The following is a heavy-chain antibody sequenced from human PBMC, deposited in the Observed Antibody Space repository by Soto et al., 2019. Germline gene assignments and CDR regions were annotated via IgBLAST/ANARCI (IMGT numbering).Heavy chain of an antibody. V-gene: IGHV4-59*01. CDR1: GGSMSNYY. CDR2: IYYIGIT. Sequence: QVQLQESGPGRVKASETLSLTCTVSGGSMSNYYWSWIRQPPGKGLEWIGYIYYIGITNYNPSLKSRVTMSVDTSRNQLSLNLTSVTAADTAVYYCARGYSPALGTPWARVNWFDPWGQGTLVTVSS. CDR3: ARGYSPALGTPWARVNWFDP. J-gene: IGHJ5*02. D-gene: IGHD1-1*01.